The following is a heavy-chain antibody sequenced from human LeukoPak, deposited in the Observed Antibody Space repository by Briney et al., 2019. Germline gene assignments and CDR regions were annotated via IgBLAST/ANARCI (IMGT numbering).Heavy chain of an antibody. CDR3: AKDMRSRGYSGYDCFDY. CDR1: RYTFTGYY. D-gene: IGHD5-12*01. Sequence: ASVKVSFKASRYTFTGYYMHWVRQAPGQGLEWMGWINPHSGDTNYAQKFQGRVTMTRDTSTSTAYMEVSRLRSDDTAVYYCAKDMRSRGYSGYDCFDYWGQGTLVTVSS. CDR2: INPHSGDT. J-gene: IGHJ4*02. V-gene: IGHV1-2*02.